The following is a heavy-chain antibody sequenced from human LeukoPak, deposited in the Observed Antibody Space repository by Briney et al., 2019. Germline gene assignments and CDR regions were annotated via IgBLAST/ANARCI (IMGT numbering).Heavy chain of an antibody. CDR3: ARHTEMATISY. J-gene: IGHJ4*02. CDR1: GGSISSYY. D-gene: IGHD5-24*01. CDR2: TYYSGST. V-gene: IGHV4-59*08. Sequence: SETLSLTCTVSGGSISSYYWSWIRQPPGKGLEWIGYTYYSGSTNYNPSLKSRVTISVDTSKNQFSLKLSSVTAADTAVYYCARHTEMATISYWGQGTLVTVSS.